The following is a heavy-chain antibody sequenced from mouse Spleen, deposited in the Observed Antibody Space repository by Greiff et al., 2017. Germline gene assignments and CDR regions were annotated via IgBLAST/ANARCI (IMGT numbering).Heavy chain of an antibody. CDR1: GFTFSSYA. V-gene: IGHV5-9-3*01. Sequence: EVHLVESGGGLVKLGGSLKLSCAASGFTFSSYAMSWVRQTPEKRLEWVATISSGGGNTYYPDSVKGRFTISRDNAKNTLYLQMSSLKSEDTAMYYCARPRDYYGSSYWFAYWGQGTLVTVSA. J-gene: IGHJ3*01. D-gene: IGHD1-1*01. CDR2: ISSGGGNT. CDR3: ARPRDYYGSSYWFAY.